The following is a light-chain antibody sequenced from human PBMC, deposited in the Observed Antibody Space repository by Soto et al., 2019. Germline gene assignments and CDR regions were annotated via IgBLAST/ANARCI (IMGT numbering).Light chain of an antibody. CDR3: QQRSNWPPYT. CDR1: QSVSSD. CDR2: GAS. J-gene: IGKJ2*01. V-gene: IGKV3-11*01. Sequence: ERVMTQSPATLSVSPGERATLSCRASQSVSSDLAWYQQKPGQAPRLLIYGASTRATGIPARFSGSGSGTDFTLTISSLEPEDFAVYYCQQRSNWPPYTFGQGTKLEMK.